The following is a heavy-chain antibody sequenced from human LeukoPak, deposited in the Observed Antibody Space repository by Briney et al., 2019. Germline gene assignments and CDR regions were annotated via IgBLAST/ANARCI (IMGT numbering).Heavy chain of an antibody. CDR1: GFTVSSNY. J-gene: IGHJ4*02. CDR3: ARSTVGAPNY. CDR2: IYSGGST. Sequence: PGGSLRLSCSASGFTVSSNYMSWVRQAPGKGLEWVSVIYSGGSTYYADSVKGRFTISRDTSKNTLYLQMNSLRAEDTAVYYCARSTVGAPNYWGQGTLVTVSS. V-gene: IGHV3-53*01. D-gene: IGHD1-26*01.